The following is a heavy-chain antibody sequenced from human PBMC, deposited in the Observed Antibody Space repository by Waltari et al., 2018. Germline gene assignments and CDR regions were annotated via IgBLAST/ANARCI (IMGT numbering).Heavy chain of an antibody. J-gene: IGHJ4*02. V-gene: IGHV4-39*01. Sequence: QLQLQESGPGLVKPSETLSLTCTVSDGSISSGNYYWGWIRQSPGKGLEWIGSIYYSGRTSYNPSLKSRVTISVETPKHQFSLKLSSGTAADTAVYYCARSLHIFRAAAGMFDYWGQGSLVIVSS. CDR3: ARSLHIFRAAAGMFDY. CDR1: DGSISSGNYY. CDR2: IYYSGRT. D-gene: IGHD6-13*01.